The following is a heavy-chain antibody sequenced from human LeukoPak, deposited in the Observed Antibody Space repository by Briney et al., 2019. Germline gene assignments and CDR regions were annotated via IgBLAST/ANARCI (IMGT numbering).Heavy chain of an antibody. CDR2: IYYSGST. CDR3: ATTNYGDYEGGFDY. J-gene: IGHJ4*02. Sequence: SETLSLTCTVSGGSISSGGYYWSWIRQHSGKGLEWIGYIYYSGSTYYNPSLKSRVTISVDTSKNQFSLKLSSVTAADTAVYYCATTNYGDYEGGFDYWGQGTLVTVSS. V-gene: IGHV4-31*03. CDR1: GGSISSGGYY. D-gene: IGHD4-17*01.